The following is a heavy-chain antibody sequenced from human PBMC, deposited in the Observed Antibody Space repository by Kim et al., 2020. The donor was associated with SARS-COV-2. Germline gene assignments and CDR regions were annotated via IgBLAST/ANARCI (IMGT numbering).Heavy chain of an antibody. CDR2: ISWNSGSI. J-gene: IGHJ4*02. D-gene: IGHD3-22*01. Sequence: GGSLRLSCAASGFTFDDYAMYRVRQAPGKGLEWVSGISWNSGSIGYADSVKGRFTISRDNAKNSLYLQMNSLRAEDTALYYCAKELEYYDSSGYYLYYFDYWGQVTMVTVSS. V-gene: IGHV3-9*01. CDR3: AKELEYYDSSGYYLYYFDY. CDR1: GFTFDDYA.